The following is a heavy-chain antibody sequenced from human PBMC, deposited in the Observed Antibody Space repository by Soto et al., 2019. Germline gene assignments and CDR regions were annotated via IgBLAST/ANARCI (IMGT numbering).Heavy chain of an antibody. V-gene: IGHV4-61*05. CDR3: ARALRSSDPSRWDY. J-gene: IGHJ4*02. CDR2: IYYSGST. Sequence: SETLSLTCTVSGGSISSSSYYWGWIRQPPGKGLEWIGYIYYSGSTNYNPSLKSRVTISVDTSKNQFSLKLSSVTAADTAVYYRARALRSSDPSRWDYWGQGTLVTVSS. D-gene: IGHD6-19*01. CDR1: GGSISSSSYY.